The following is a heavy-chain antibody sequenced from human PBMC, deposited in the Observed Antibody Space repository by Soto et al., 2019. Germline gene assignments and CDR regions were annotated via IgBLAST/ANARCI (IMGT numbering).Heavy chain of an antibody. CDR1: GYTFTSYY. CDR2: INPSGGST. V-gene: IGHV1-46*01. CDR3: ARGGGEYYYDSSGYYYPFDY. Sequence: GASVKVSCKASGYTFTSYYMHWVRQAPGQGLEWMGIINPSGGSTSYAQKFQGRVTMTRDTSTSTVYMELSSLRSEDTAVYYCARGGGEYYYDSSGYYYPFDYWGQGTLVTV. J-gene: IGHJ4*02. D-gene: IGHD3-22*01.